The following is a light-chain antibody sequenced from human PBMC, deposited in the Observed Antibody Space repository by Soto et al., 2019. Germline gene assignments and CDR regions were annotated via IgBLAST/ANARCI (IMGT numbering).Light chain of an antibody. CDR3: QHYDTYSPMWT. J-gene: IGKJ1*01. CDR1: LIINL. Sequence: DIPLAQYPFTLSASVGDRKTNNFPANLIINLLAWYQQKPGKAPKLLIFEASRLESGVPSRFSGSGSGTEFTLTISSLQPDDFGTYYCQHYDTYSPMWTFGQGTKV. CDR2: EAS. V-gene: IGKV1-5*03.